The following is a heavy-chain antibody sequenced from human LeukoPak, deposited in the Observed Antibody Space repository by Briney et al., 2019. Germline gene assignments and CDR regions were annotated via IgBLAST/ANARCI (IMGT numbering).Heavy chain of an antibody. CDR3: AREADGDYVVSDLDYFDY. D-gene: IGHD4-17*01. CDR2: ISSSSSYI. V-gene: IGHV3-21*01. Sequence: GGSLRLSCAASGFTFSSYSMNWVRQAPGKGLEWVSSISSSSSYIYYADSVKGRFTTSRDNAKNSLYLQMNSLRAEDTAVYYCAREADGDYVVSDLDYFDYWGQGTLVTVSS. CDR1: GFTFSSYS. J-gene: IGHJ4*02.